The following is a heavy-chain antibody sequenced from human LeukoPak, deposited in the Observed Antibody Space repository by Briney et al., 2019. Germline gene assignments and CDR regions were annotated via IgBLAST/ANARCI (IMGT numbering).Heavy chain of an antibody. V-gene: IGHV4-61*02. J-gene: IGHJ3*02. CDR2: IYTSGST. CDR1: GGSISSGSYY. Sequence: SETLSLTCTVSGGSISSGSYYWSWIRQPAGKGLEWIGRIYTSGSTNYNPSLKSRVTISVDTSKNQFSLKLSSVTAADTAVYYCARDRVRYGDYNAFDIWGQGTMVTVSS. CDR3: ARDRVRYGDYNAFDI. D-gene: IGHD4-17*01.